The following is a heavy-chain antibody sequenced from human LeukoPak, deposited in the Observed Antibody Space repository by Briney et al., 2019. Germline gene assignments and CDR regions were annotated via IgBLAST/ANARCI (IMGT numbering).Heavy chain of an antibody. V-gene: IGHV3-23*01. D-gene: IGHD6-13*01. CDR2: ISGSGGST. CDR1: GFTFNSYA. J-gene: IGHJ4*02. CDR3: AKARGSSSWYFDY. Sequence: GGSLRLSCAASGFTFNSYAMSWVRQAPGKGLEWVSAISGSGGSTYYADSVKGRFTISRDNSKNTLYLQMNSLRAEDTAVYYCAKARGSSSWYFDYWGQGTLVTVSS.